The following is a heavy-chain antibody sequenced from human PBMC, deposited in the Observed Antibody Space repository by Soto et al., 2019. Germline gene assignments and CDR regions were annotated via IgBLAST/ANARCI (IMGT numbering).Heavy chain of an antibody. V-gene: IGHV1-3*01. CDR3: ARDRIGIAAREEYDWFDH. J-gene: IGHJ5*02. CDR1: GYTFTSYA. CDR2: INAGNGNT. Sequence: ASVKVTCKASGYTFTSYAMHWVRQAPGQRLEWMGWINAGNGNTKYSQKFQGRVTITRDTSASTAYMELSSLRSEDTAVYYCARDRIGIAAREEYDWFDHWGQGTLVTVSS. D-gene: IGHD6-6*01.